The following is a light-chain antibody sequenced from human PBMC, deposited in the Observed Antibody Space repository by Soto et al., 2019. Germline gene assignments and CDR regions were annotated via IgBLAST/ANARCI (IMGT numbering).Light chain of an antibody. J-gene: IGKJ5*01. Sequence: DIQMTQSPSSLSASVGDRVTITCQASQDISNYLNWYQQKPGKAPKLLIYDASNLETGVPSRFSGSGSGTDFTFTISSLQPEDIATYYCQQYDILPITFGRGTRPEI. CDR2: DAS. CDR1: QDISNY. CDR3: QQYDILPIT. V-gene: IGKV1-33*01.